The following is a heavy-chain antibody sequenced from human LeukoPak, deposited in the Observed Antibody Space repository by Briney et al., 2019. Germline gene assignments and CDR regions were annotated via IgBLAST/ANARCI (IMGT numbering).Heavy chain of an antibody. D-gene: IGHD1-14*01. CDR1: GGSISTYY. V-gene: IGHV4-4*08. Sequence: PSDTLSLTCTVSGGSISTYYWSWIRQPPGKGLEWIGYTYTSGDTYTSGSTNYNPSLKSRVTISVDTSKNQFPLKLSSVTAADTAVYYCARRTTRGNYYYYYYMDVWGKGTTVTVSS. CDR2: TYTSGDTYTSGST. J-gene: IGHJ6*03. CDR3: ARRTTRGNYYYYYYMDV.